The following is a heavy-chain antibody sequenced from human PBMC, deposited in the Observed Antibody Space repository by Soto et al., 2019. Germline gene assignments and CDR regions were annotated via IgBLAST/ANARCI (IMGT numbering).Heavy chain of an antibody. Sequence: PSETLSLTCAVSSGSISSTNWWSWVRQPPGKGLEWVGEIYHSGNTNYNPSLKSRVTISVDKSKNQFSLKLSSVTAADTAVYYCARVNHGDFENWFDPWGQGTLVTVSS. J-gene: IGHJ5*02. CDR2: IYHSGNT. CDR1: SGSISSTNW. D-gene: IGHD4-17*01. CDR3: ARVNHGDFENWFDP. V-gene: IGHV4-4*02.